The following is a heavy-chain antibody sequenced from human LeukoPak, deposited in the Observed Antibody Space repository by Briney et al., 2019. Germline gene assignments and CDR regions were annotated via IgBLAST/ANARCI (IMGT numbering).Heavy chain of an antibody. J-gene: IGHJ6*04. V-gene: IGHV3-30*04. CDR1: GFTFSSYA. CDR2: ISYDGSNK. D-gene: IGHD3-10*01. CDR3: ARGSGSYYMGGMDV. Sequence: GRSLRLSCAASGFTFSSYAMHWVRQAPGKGLEWVAVISYDGSNKYYADSVKGRFTTSRDNSKNTLYLQMNSLRAEDTAVYYCARGSGSYYMGGMDVWGKGTTVTVSS.